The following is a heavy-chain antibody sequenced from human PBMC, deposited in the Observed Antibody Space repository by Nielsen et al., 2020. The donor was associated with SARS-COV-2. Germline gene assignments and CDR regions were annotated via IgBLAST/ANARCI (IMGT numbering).Heavy chain of an antibody. CDR2: ISSSSSYI. CDR3: ARGDFVTTYYFDY. CDR1: GFTFSSYA. D-gene: IGHD4-11*01. J-gene: IGHJ4*02. Sequence: GESLKISCAASGFTFSSYAMSWVRQAPGKGLEWVSSISSSSSYIYYADSVKGRFTISRDNAKNSLYLQMNSLRAEDTAVYYCARGDFVTTYYFDYWGQGTLVTVSS. V-gene: IGHV3-21*01.